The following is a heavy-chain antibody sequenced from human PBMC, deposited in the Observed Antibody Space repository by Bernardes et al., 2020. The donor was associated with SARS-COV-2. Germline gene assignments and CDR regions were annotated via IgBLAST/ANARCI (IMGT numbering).Heavy chain of an antibody. J-gene: IGHJ4*02. CDR3: AKGGSGYDYFDY. CDR2: ISDSGGST. D-gene: IGHD5-12*01. V-gene: IGHV3-23*01. CDR1: GFTFSSYA. Sequence: GGSLRLSCAASGFTFSSYAMNWVRQAPGKGLEWVSAISDSGGSTYYADSVKGRFTISRDNSKNTLYLQMNSLRAEDTAAYYCAKGGSGYDYFDYWGQGTLVTVSS.